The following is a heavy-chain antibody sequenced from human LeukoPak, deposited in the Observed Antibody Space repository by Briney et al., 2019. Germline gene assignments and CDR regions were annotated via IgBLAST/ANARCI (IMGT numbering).Heavy chain of an antibody. CDR2: ISSSGSTI. D-gene: IGHD4-23*01. Sequence: GGSLRLSCAASGFTFSSYEMNWVRQAPGKGLEWVSHISSSGSTIYYTDSVKGRFTISRDNSKNSLYLQMNSLSAEDTAIYYCARTVARIGYWGQGTLVTVSS. J-gene: IGHJ4*02. CDR1: GFTFSSYE. CDR3: ARTVARIGY. V-gene: IGHV3-48*03.